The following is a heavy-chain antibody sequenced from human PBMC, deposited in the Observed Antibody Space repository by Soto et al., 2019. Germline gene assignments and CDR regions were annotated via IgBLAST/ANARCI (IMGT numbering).Heavy chain of an antibody. D-gene: IGHD6-13*01. V-gene: IGHV4-30-2*01. Sequence: QLQLQESGSGLVKPSQTLSLTCAVSGGSISSGGYSWSWIRQPPGKGLEWIGYISHSGSTYYNPSLKSRVTISVDRSKNQFSLKRSSVTAADTAVYYCARAGGLGAVAVDYWGQGTLVTVSS. CDR2: ISHSGST. CDR1: GGSISSGGYS. CDR3: ARAGGLGAVAVDY. J-gene: IGHJ4*02.